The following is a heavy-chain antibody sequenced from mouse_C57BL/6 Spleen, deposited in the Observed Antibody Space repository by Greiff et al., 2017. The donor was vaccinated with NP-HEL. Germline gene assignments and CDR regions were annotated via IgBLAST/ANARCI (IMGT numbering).Heavy chain of an antibody. D-gene: IGHD1-1*01. CDR1: GFTFSSYA. Sequence: EVKLLESGGGLVKPGGSLKLSCAASGFTFSSYAMSWVRQTPEKRLEWVATISDGGSYTYYPDNVKGRFTISRDNAKNNLYLQMSHLKSEDTAMYYCARGGYGSSSLFDYWGQGTTLTVSS. J-gene: IGHJ2*01. CDR2: ISDGGSYT. V-gene: IGHV5-4*03. CDR3: ARGGYGSSSLFDY.